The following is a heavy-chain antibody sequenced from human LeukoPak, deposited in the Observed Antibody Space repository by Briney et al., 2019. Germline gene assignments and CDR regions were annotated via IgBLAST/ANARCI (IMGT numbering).Heavy chain of an antibody. CDR2: ISAYNGNT. CDR1: GYTFTSYG. D-gene: IGHD3-22*01. Sequence: ASVKVSCKASGYTFTSYGISWVRQAPGQGLEWMGWISAYNGNTNYAQKLQGRVTMTTDTSTSTAYMELRSLRSDDTAVYYCASDGYYYDSSGYYRNYYGMDVWGQGTTVTVSS. J-gene: IGHJ6*02. V-gene: IGHV1-18*01. CDR3: ASDGYYYDSSGYYRNYYGMDV.